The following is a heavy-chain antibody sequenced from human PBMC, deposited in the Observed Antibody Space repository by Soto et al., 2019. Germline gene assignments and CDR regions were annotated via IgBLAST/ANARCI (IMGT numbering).Heavy chain of an antibody. Sequence: PSETLSLTCAVSGGSISSGGYSWSWIRQPPGKGLEWIGYIYHSGSTYYNPSLKSRVTISVDRSKNQFSLKLSSVTAADTAVYYCASEIITGTTSPPYFDYWGQGTQVTVSS. CDR1: GGSISSGGYS. D-gene: IGHD1-7*01. CDR2: IYHSGST. J-gene: IGHJ4*02. CDR3: ASEIITGTTSPPYFDY. V-gene: IGHV4-30-2*01.